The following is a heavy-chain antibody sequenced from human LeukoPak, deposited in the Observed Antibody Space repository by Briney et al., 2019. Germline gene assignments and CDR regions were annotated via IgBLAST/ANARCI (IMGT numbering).Heavy chain of an antibody. V-gene: IGHV3-13*01. CDR1: GFTFSSYD. Sequence: GGSLRLSCAASGFTFSSYDMHWVRQATGKGLEWVSAIGTAGDTYYPGSVKGRFTISRENAKNSLYLQMNSLRAGDTAVYYCARARYYYGSGSYYYFDYWGQGTPVTVSS. CDR2: IGTAGDT. CDR3: ARARYYYGSGSYYYFDY. J-gene: IGHJ4*02. D-gene: IGHD3-10*01.